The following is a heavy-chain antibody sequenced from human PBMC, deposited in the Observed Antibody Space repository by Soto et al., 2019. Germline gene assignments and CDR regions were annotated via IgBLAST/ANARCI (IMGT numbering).Heavy chain of an antibody. D-gene: IGHD6-13*01. J-gene: IGHJ4*02. CDR2: VYYSAST. CDR3: ASAYTSSWYGDFHH. V-gene: IGHV4-39*01. CDR1: GGSISSSYYS. Sequence: SETLSLTCTLSGGSISSSYYSWGWIRQPPGKGLEWIGSVYYSASTYYKPSLKSRVTISVDTSKNQFSLKLTSVTAADTAVYYCASAYTSSWYGDFHHWGQGTLVTVSS.